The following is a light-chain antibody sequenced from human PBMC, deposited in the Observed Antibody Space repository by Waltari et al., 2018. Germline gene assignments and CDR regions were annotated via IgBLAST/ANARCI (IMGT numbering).Light chain of an antibody. V-gene: IGKV3-11*01. J-gene: IGKJ5*01. Sequence: EIVLTQFPATLSLSPGERATLSCRASQSVSSYLAWYQQKPGQAPRLLIYDASNRATGIPARFSGSGSGTDFTLTISSLEPEDCAVYYCQQRSSWPSITFGQGTRLEIK. CDR1: QSVSSY. CDR2: DAS. CDR3: QQRSSWPSIT.